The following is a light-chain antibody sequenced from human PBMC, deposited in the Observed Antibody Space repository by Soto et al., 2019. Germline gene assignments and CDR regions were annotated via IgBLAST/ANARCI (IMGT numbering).Light chain of an antibody. Sequence: EIVLTQSPGTLSLSPGERATLSCRASQTVSSNYLAWYQQKPGQAPRLLIYGASSRATGIPERFSGSGSGTYFTLTISRLEHDDFAVYYCQQYGSSHSFGQGTKVEIK. V-gene: IGKV3-20*01. CDR1: QTVSSNY. J-gene: IGKJ1*01. CDR3: QQYGSSHS. CDR2: GAS.